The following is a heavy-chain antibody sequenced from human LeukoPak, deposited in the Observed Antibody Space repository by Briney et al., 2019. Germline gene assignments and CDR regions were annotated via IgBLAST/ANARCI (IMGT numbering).Heavy chain of an antibody. V-gene: IGHV1-69*13. J-gene: IGHJ5*02. CDR3: AKDGGFWSGYYPS. Sequence: SVKVSCKASGGTFSSYAISWVRQAPGQGLEWMGGIIPIFGTANYAQKFQGRVTITADESTSTAYMELSSLRSEDTAVYYCAKDGGFWSGYYPSWGQGTLVTVSS. CDR1: GGTFSSYA. D-gene: IGHD3-3*01. CDR2: IIPIFGTA.